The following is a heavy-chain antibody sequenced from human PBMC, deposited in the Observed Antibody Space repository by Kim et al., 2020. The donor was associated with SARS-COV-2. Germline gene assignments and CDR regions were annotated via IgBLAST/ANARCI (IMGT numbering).Heavy chain of an antibody. CDR3: ARANPVPV. V-gene: IGHV3-48*03. CDR2: IWCSGSFI. D-gene: IGHD2-2*01. Sequence: GGSLRLSCAASGFTFSQAEMHWFRQAPGKGPEWLSYIWCSGSFINYADSVKGRFITSRDNAKNSLYLQMNSLSDDDSAVYYCARANPVPVWGQGTPVTVSS. CDR1: GFTFSQAE. J-gene: IGHJ6*02.